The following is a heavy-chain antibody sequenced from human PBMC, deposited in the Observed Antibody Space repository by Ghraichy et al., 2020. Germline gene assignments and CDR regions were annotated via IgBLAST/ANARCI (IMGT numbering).Heavy chain of an antibody. V-gene: IGHV6-1*01. CDR3: ARALPIAMDSPVRGVMHPYDY. J-gene: IGHJ4*02. Sequence: SQTLSLTCAISGDSVSNNDAAWHWIRQSPSRGLEWLGRTYYRSRWYDDYAVSMKSRMTINPDTSRNQFSLQLNSVTLEDTAVYYCARALPIAMDSPVRGVMHPYDYWGQGTQVTVSS. CDR1: GDSVSNNDAA. CDR2: TYYRSRWYD. D-gene: IGHD3-10*01.